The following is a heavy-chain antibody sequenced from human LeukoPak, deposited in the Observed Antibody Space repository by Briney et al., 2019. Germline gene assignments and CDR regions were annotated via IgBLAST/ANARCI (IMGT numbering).Heavy chain of an antibody. CDR2: IHDTGATT. J-gene: IGHJ4*02. Sequence: GGSLRLSCAGSGFTFSSYAMSWVRQAPGKGLEWVSAIHDTGATTYDADSVKGRFTISRDNSRSTLYLQMNSLRAEDTALYYCAKDTSIGRYCTNGVCSPFDYWGQGTLVT. V-gene: IGHV3-23*01. CDR3: AKDTSIGRYCTNGVCSPFDY. D-gene: IGHD2-8*01. CDR1: GFTFSSYA.